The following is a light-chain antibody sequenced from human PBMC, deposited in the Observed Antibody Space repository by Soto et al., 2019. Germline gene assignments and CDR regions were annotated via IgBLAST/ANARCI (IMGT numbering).Light chain of an antibody. CDR2: GSS. CDR3: QQYDNWVPST. CDR1: QSVGSN. V-gene: IGKV3-15*01. Sequence: EIVLTQSPGTLSLSPGERATLSCRASQSVGSNLAWFQQKPGQAPRLLIYGSSTRATGVPARFRGGGSGTEFTLTISSLQSEDFAVYHCQQYDNWVPSTFGQRTKVDIK. J-gene: IGKJ1*01.